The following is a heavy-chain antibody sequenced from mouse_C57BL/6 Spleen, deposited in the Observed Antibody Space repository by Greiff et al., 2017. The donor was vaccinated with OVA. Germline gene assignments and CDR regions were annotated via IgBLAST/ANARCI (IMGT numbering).Heavy chain of an antibody. Sequence: VQLKQSVAELVRPGASVKLSCTASGFNIKNTYMHWVKQRPEQGLEWIGRIDPANGNTKYTQKFQGKATITADTSSNTAYLQLSSLTSEDSAVSSCAELTYALYYDYWGQGTTLAVSS. CDR2: IDPANGNT. J-gene: IGHJ2*01. CDR1: GFNIKNTY. D-gene: IGHD1-1*01. CDR3: AELTYALYYDY. V-gene: IGHV14-3*01.